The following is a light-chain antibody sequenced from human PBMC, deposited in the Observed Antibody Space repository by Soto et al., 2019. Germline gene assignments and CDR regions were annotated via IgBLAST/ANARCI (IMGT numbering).Light chain of an antibody. V-gene: IGKV1-17*01. J-gene: IGKJ1*01. CDR3: QHYNTYPRT. Sequence: DIQMAQSPSSLSASVGDRVTITCRASQGIRKDLGWYQQKPGKAPKRLIYAASSLQSGAPSRFSGSGSGTEFKLTNSSLQPEYYATYYCQHYNTYPRTVGQGAKVEIK. CDR2: AAS. CDR1: QGIRKD.